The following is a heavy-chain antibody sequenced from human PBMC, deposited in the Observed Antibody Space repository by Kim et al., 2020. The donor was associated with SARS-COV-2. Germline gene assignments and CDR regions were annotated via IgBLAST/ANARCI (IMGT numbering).Heavy chain of an antibody. J-gene: IGHJ6*02. CDR1: GYTFTSYS. CDR2: INPSGGRT. Sequence: ASVKVYCKASGYTFTSYSIHWVRQAPGQGLEWMGLINPSGGRTSYPQKFQGRVTMTRDTSTSTVYMELRSLRSEDTAVYYCARAMAYCSGDCHKLNYYYGMDVWGQGTTVTVSS. D-gene: IGHD2-21*02. V-gene: IGHV1-46*01. CDR3: ARAMAYCSGDCHKLNYYYGMDV.